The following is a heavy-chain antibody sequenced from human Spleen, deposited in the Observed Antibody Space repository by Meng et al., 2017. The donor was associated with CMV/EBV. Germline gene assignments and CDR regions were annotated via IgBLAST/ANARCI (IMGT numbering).Heavy chain of an antibody. V-gene: IGHV3-48*03. J-gene: IGHJ4*02. Sequence: GGSLRLSCAASGFAFHTYEMNWVRQAPGKGLEWISYISSAGGTIYYADSVKGRFTISRDNAKNSVYLQMNSLRGEDTAVYYCARDLFYDTNSDYWGQGTLVTVSS. CDR3: ARDLFYDTNSDY. CDR1: GFAFHTYE. CDR2: ISSAGGTI. D-gene: IGHD3-22*01.